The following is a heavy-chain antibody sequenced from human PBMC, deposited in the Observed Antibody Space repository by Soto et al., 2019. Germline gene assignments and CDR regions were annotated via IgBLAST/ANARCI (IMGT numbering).Heavy chain of an antibody. J-gene: IGHJ4*02. V-gene: IGHV3-74*03. CDR1: GFTFGDYW. CDR3: ATAEVDY. CDR2: MTGDGRTT. Sequence: GGSLRLSCSASGFTFGDYWMHWVRQPPGKGPEWVSRMTGDGRTTQYADSVKGRFTASRDNAKSTLYLQMNSLRAEDTAVYYCATAEVDYWGPGTLVTVSS.